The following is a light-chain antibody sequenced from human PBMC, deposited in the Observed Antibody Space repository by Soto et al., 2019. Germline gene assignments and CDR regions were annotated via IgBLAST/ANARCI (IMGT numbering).Light chain of an antibody. V-gene: IGKV1-39*01. CDR3: QQSYSTPFT. J-gene: IGKJ3*01. Sequence: DIQMTQSPSSLSASVGDRVTISCRASQTFSNFLNWYQQKPGKAPKLLIYAASSLQSGVPSRFSGGGSGTDFTLTISSLQPEDFATYYCQQSYSTPFTFGPGTKVDVK. CDR1: QTFSNF. CDR2: AAS.